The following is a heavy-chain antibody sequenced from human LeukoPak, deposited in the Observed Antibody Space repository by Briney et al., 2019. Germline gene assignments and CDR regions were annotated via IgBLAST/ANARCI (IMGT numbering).Heavy chain of an antibody. Sequence: SETLSLTCAVYGGSFSGYYWSWIRQPPGKGLEWIGEINHSGSTNYNPSLKSRVTISVDTSKNQFSLKLSPVTAADTAVYYCARGPRYYYDSRGDYWGQGTLVTVSS. CDR1: GGSFSGYY. J-gene: IGHJ4*02. CDR2: INHSGST. V-gene: IGHV4-34*01. D-gene: IGHD3-22*01. CDR3: ARGPRYYYDSRGDY.